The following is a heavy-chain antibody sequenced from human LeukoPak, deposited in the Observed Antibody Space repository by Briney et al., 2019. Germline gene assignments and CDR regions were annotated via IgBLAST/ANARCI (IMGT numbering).Heavy chain of an antibody. J-gene: IGHJ3*02. D-gene: IGHD4-17*01. CDR3: AKDPNGDYVGAFDT. Sequence: GGSLRLSCAASGFTFSAYGVTWVRQAPGKGLEWVSSMGVSGDNVHYADSVKGRFAISRDNSKNTLYLQMNSLRAEDAAVYYCAKDPNGDYVGAFDTWGQGTMVIVSS. CDR1: GFTFSAYG. CDR2: MGVSGDNV. V-gene: IGHV3-23*01.